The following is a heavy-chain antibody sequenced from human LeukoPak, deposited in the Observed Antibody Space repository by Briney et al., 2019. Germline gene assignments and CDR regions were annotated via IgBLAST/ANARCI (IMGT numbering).Heavy chain of an antibody. CDR2: ISGSGRTM. CDR3: ARGLGDILTPLDY. J-gene: IGHJ4*02. Sequence: PGGSLRLSCAASGFTFSSYGMHWVRQAPGKGLEWVSHISGSGRTMYYADSVKGRFTISRDNAKNSLSLQMNSLRAEDTAVYYCARGLGDILTPLDYWGQGTLVTVSS. V-gene: IGHV3-48*04. CDR1: GFTFSSYG. D-gene: IGHD3-9*01.